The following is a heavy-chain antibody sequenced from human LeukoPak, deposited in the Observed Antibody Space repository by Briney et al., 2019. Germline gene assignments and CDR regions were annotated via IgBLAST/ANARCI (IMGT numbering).Heavy chain of an antibody. CDR3: ARWGVVTPEGFDY. CDR2: IYSGGST. CDR1: GFTVSSNY. V-gene: IGHV3-66*01. Sequence: PGGSLRLSCAASGFTVSSNYMSWVRQAPGKGLEWVSVIYSGGSTYYADSVKGRFTISRDNSKNTLYLQMNSLRAEDTAVYYCARWGVVTPEGFDYWGQGTLVTVSS. D-gene: IGHD4-23*01. J-gene: IGHJ4*02.